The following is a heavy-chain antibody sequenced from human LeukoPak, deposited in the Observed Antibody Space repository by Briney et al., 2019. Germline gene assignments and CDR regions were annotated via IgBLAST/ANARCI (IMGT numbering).Heavy chain of an antibody. V-gene: IGHV4-39*01. CDR2: IYYSGST. J-gene: IGHJ4*02. D-gene: IGHD6-19*01. Sequence: SETLSLTCSVSGGSISSSSYYWGWIRQPPGKGLEWIGSIYYSGSTYYNPSLKSRVTISVATSKNQFSLKLSSVTAADTAVYYCARQKAVADYWGQGTLVTVSS. CDR3: ARQKAVADY. CDR1: GGSISSSSYY.